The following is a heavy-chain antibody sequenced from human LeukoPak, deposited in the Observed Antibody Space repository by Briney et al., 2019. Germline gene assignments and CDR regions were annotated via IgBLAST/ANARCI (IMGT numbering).Heavy chain of an antibody. CDR2: INAGNGNT. CDR3: ARVVLYCSSTSCSLDF. CDR1: GYTFTSYA. V-gene: IGHV1-3*01. D-gene: IGHD2-2*01. Sequence: ASVKVSCKASGYTFTSYAMHWVRQAPGQRLEWMGWINAGNGNTKYSQKFQGRVTITRDTSASTAYMELSSLRSEDTAVYYCARVVLYCSSTSCSLDFWGQGTLVTASS. J-gene: IGHJ4*02.